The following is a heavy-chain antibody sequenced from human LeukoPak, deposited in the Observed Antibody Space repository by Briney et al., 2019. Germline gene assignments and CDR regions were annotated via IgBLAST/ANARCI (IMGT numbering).Heavy chain of an antibody. CDR2: IYYSGST. Sequence: SETLSLTRTVSGGSISSYYWSWIRQPPGKGLEWIGYIYYSGSTNYNPSLKSRVTISVDTSKNQFSLKLSSVTAADTAVYYCARTYGWYYFDYWGQGTLVTVSS. D-gene: IGHD3-16*01. CDR3: ARTYGWYYFDY. V-gene: IGHV4-59*01. CDR1: GGSISSYY. J-gene: IGHJ4*02.